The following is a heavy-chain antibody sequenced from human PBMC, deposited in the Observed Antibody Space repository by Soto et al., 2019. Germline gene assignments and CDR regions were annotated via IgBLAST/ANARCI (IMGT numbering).Heavy chain of an antibody. CDR2: INAANGDT. V-gene: IGHV1-3*01. Sequence: ASVKVSCKASGYTFTSYGIHWVRQAPGQRREWMGWINAANGDTKYSPKFQGRVTITRDTSASTAYMELSSLRSEGTAVYYCVRRHVSATGIDWFDPWGQGTRVTVSS. D-gene: IGHD6-13*01. J-gene: IGHJ5*02. CDR3: VRRHVSATGIDWFDP. CDR1: GYTFTSYG.